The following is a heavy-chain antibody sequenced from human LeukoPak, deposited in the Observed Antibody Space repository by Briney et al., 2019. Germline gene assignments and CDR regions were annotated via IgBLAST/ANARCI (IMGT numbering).Heavy chain of an antibody. CDR1: GYTITGYD. CDR2: INPNSGGT. CDR3: AREVRELSN. Sequence: GASVKVSCKASGYTITGYDMHWVRQAPGQGLEWMGWINPNSGGTNNAQKFQGRVTMTRDTSISTAYMELSRLRSDDTAVYYCAREVRELSNWGQGTLVTVSS. J-gene: IGHJ4*02. V-gene: IGHV1-2*02. D-gene: IGHD1-26*01.